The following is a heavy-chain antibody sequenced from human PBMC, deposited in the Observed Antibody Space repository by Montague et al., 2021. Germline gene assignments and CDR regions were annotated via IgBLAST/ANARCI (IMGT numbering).Heavy chain of an antibody. J-gene: IGHJ5*02. D-gene: IGHD6-13*01. V-gene: IGHV4-39*07. Sequence: SETLSLTCTVSGASITSNIYYWGWIRQSPGKGPEWIGSIYYSGNSFYQPSLKSRITMAVDTSKNQLSLKLSSVTAADTAIYYCARVFSSWYVGWFDPWGQGTLVTVSS. CDR2: IYYSGNS. CDR3: ARVFSSWYVGWFDP. CDR1: GASITSNIYY.